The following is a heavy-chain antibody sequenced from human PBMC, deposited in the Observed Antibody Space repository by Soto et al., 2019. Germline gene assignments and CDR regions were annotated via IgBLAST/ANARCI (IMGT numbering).Heavy chain of an antibody. Sequence: QVQLQESGPGLVKPSQTLSLTCTVSGGSISSGGYYWSWIHQHPGKGLEWIGYIYYSGSTYYNPSLKSRVTISVDTSKNQFSLKLSSVTAADTAVYYCARVGYCTNGVCYILPYFDYWGQGTLVTVSS. CDR1: GGSISSGGYY. D-gene: IGHD2-8*01. J-gene: IGHJ4*02. CDR3: ARVGYCTNGVCYILPYFDY. CDR2: IYYSGST. V-gene: IGHV4-31*03.